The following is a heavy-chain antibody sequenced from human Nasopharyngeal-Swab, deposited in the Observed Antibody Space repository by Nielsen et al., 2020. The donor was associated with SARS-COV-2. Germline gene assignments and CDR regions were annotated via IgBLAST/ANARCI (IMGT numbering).Heavy chain of an antibody. Sequence: SETLSLTCTVSGGSISSSSYYWGWIRQPPGKGLEWIGSIYYSGSTYYNPSLKSRVTISVDTSKNQFSLKLSSVTAADTAVYYCVRGDCSGGSCYLVLDWLDPWGQGTLVTVSS. V-gene: IGHV4-39*01. J-gene: IGHJ5*02. D-gene: IGHD2-15*01. CDR2: IYYSGST. CDR1: GGSISSSSYY. CDR3: VRGDCSGGSCYLVLDWLDP.